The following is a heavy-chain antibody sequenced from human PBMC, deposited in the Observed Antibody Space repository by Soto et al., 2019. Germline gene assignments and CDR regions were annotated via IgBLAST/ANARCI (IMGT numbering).Heavy chain of an antibody. CDR2: IHDSVTN. J-gene: IGHJ4*02. Sequence: SETLSLTCFLSRASVSSGAFYWSWIWLPPVKGLEWIGYIHDSVTNNYNPSLNSRVAMSLDTSKNQFSLKLNSVTAADTSIYYCAKEGIRQQRFRGFDDWGQGILVT. CDR3: AKEGIRQQRFRGFDD. V-gene: IGHV4-61*08. CDR1: RASVSSGAFY. D-gene: IGHD5-18*01.